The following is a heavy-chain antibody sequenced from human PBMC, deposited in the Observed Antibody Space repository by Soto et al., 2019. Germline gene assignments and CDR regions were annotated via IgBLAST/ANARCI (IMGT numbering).Heavy chain of an antibody. D-gene: IGHD1-1*01. V-gene: IGHV4-59*08. CDR2: IHDSVTT. CDR3: ARRYSYGHFDY. J-gene: IGHJ4*02. CDR1: GASVSNSY. Sequence: QVQLQESGPGLVKPSETLSLACTVSGASVSNSYWSWIRQPPGKGLEWIGYIHDSVTTTYNPSLTSRLTISVDTSKNQFSLKLNSVTAADTAVYYCARRYSYGHFDYWGQGTLVTVSS.